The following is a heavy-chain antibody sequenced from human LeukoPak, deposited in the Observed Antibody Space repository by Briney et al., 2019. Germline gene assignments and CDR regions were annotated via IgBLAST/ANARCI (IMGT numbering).Heavy chain of an antibody. Sequence: PGGSLRLSCAASGFTLSSYWMSWVRQAPGKGLEWVANIKQDGSEKYYADSVKGRFTISRDNSKNTLYLQMNSLRAEDTAVYYCAKAAKLNRDYYDSSGYYYPLVDTSYFDYWGQGTLVTVSS. CDR2: IKQDGSEK. J-gene: IGHJ4*02. CDR3: AKAAKLNRDYYDSSGYYYPLVDTSYFDY. D-gene: IGHD3-22*01. CDR1: GFTLSSYW. V-gene: IGHV3-7*01.